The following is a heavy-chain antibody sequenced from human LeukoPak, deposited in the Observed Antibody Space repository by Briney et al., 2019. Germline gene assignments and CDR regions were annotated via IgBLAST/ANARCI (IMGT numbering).Heavy chain of an antibody. J-gene: IGHJ3*02. CDR1: GDSVSSDTTA. CDR2: IYYSGST. V-gene: IGHV4-61*01. CDR3: ARDQRVLGYYYDSSDAGLMNDAFDI. Sequence: SQTLSLTCAISGDSVSSDTTAWNWIRQSPGKGLEWIGYIYYSGSTNYNPSLKSRVTISVDTSKNQFSLKLSSVTAADTAVYYCARDQRVLGYYYDSSDAGLMNDAFDIWDQGTMVTVSS. D-gene: IGHD3-22*01.